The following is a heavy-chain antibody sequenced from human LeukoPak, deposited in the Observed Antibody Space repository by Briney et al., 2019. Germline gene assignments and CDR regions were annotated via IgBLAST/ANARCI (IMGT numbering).Heavy chain of an antibody. Sequence: GGSLRLPCAASEFTFNSYAMNWVRQAPGKGLEWVSTITGTGGITYYADYVKGRFTISRDNSKDTVDLQMNSLRAEDTALYYCAKGGISPGPDYWGQGTLVTVSS. CDR2: ITGTGGIT. CDR3: AKGGISPGPDY. D-gene: IGHD3-16*01. J-gene: IGHJ4*02. V-gene: IGHV3-23*01. CDR1: EFTFNSYA.